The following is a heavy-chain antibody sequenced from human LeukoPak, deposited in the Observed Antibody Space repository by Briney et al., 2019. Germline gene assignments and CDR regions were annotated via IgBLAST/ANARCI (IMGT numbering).Heavy chain of an antibody. CDR2: IYYSGST. CDR3: ARKERWLHLGPWYFDL. D-gene: IGHD5-24*01. CDR1: GGSISSSSYY. V-gene: IGHV4-39*01. J-gene: IGHJ2*01. Sequence: SETLSLACTVSGGSISSSSYYWGWIRQPPGKGLEWIGSIYYSGSTYYNPSLESRVTISVDTSKNQFSLKLSSVTAAGTAVYYCARKERWLHLGPWYFDLWGRGTLVTVSS.